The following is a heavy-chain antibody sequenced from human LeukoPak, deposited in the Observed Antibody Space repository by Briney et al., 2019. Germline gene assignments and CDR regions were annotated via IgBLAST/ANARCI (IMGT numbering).Heavy chain of an antibody. CDR1: GGSISSGDYY. CDR2: ISASGRS. CDR3: AREFDS. J-gene: IGHJ4*02. V-gene: IGHV4-61*02. Sequence: SQTLSLTPTVSGGSISSGDYYWGWIRQPAGKGLEWIGRISASGRSNYNPSLKSRLTISIDTSKNQFSLMLSSVTATDTAVYYCAREFDSWGQGTLVTVSS.